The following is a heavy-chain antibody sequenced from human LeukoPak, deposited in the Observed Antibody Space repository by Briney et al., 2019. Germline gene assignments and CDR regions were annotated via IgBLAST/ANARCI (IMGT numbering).Heavy chain of an antibody. J-gene: IGHJ1*01. D-gene: IGHD3-16*02. Sequence: SETLSLTCTVSGGSISSSSYYWSWIRQPPGKGLEWIGYIYYSGSTNYNPSLKSRVTISVDTSKNHFSLKLSSVPAADTAVYYCARAQPGYPPEYFQHWGQSTLVTVSS. CDR1: GGSISSSSYY. V-gene: IGHV4-61*01. CDR3: ARAQPGYPPEYFQH. CDR2: IYYSGST.